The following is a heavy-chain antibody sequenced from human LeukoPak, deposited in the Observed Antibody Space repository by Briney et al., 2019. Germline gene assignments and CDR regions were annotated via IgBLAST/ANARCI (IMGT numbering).Heavy chain of an antibody. CDR1: GFTFSSYA. CDR2: ISSNGGST. Sequence: PGGSLRLSCAASGFTFSSYAMHWVRQAPGKGLEYVSAISSNGGSTYYANSVKGRFTISRDNSKNTLYLQMGSLRAEDMAVYYCARDSGIAVAGTGYYYYYYMDVWGKGTTVTVPS. D-gene: IGHD6-19*01. J-gene: IGHJ6*03. V-gene: IGHV3-64*01. CDR3: ARDSGIAVAGTGYYYYYYMDV.